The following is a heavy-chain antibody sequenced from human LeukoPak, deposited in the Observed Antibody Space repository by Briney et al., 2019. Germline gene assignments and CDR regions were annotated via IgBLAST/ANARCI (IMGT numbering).Heavy chain of an antibody. CDR3: ARDPYDYVWGSYRPYYFDY. D-gene: IGHD3-16*02. V-gene: IGHV3-74*01. CDR1: GVLFSNYW. Sequence: GGSLRLSCAASGVLFSNYWMHWVRQAPGKGLVWVSRINRDGSSTSYADSVKGRFTISRDNAKNTLYLQMNSLRAEDTAVYYCARDPYDYVWGSYRPYYFDYWGQGTLVTVSS. CDR2: INRDGSST. J-gene: IGHJ4*02.